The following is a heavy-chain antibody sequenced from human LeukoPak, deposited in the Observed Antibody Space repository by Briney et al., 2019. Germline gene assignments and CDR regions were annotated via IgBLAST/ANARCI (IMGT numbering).Heavy chain of an antibody. J-gene: IGHJ4*02. Sequence: GGSLRLSCAASGFTFSSYGMSWVRQAPGKGLEGVSAISGSGGSTYYADSVKGRFTISRDNSKNTLYLQMNSLRAEDTAVYYCAKDRRSGSGWETFDYWGQGTLVTVSS. D-gene: IGHD6-19*01. CDR1: GFTFSSYG. CDR2: ISGSGGST. V-gene: IGHV3-23*01. CDR3: AKDRRSGSGWETFDY.